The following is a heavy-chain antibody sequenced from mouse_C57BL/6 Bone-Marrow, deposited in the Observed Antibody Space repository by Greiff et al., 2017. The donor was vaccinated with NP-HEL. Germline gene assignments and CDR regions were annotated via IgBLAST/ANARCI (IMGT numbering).Heavy chain of an antibody. V-gene: IGHV1-50*01. D-gene: IGHD3-2*02. Sequence: QVQLQQPGAELVKPGASVKLSCKASGYTFTSYWMQWVKQRPGQGLEWIGEIDPSDSDTNYNQKFKGKATLTVDTSSSTAYMQLSSLTSEDSAVYYGARGDSSGSGAYWGQGTLVTVSA. CDR2: IDPSDSDT. CDR1: GYTFTSYW. J-gene: IGHJ3*01. CDR3: ARGDSSGSGAY.